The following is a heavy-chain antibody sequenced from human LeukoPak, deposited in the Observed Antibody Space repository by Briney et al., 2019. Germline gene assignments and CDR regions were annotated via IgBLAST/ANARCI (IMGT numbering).Heavy chain of an antibody. CDR2: ISSSSSYI. CDR1: GFTFSSYS. D-gene: IGHD2-2*01. Sequence: GGSLRLSCAASGFTFSSYSMNWVRQAPGKGLEWVSSISSSSSYIYYADSVKGRFTISRDNAKNSLYLQMNSLRAEDTAVYYCARGQDYCSSTSCPSHYFDYWGQGTLVTVSS. CDR3: ARGQDYCSSTSCPSHYFDY. J-gene: IGHJ4*02. V-gene: IGHV3-21*01.